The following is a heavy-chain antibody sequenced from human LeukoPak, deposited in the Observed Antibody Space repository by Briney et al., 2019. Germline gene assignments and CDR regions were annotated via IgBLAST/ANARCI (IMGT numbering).Heavy chain of an antibody. CDR2: INWDGGST. Sequence: GGSLRLSCAASGFTFDEYGMSWVRQAPGKGLEWVSGINWDGGSTAYADSVQGRFTISRDNARNSLHLQMKSLRAEDTALYYCARDSFSGSSLDYWGQGTLVTVSS. CDR3: ARDSFSGSSLDY. J-gene: IGHJ4*02. CDR1: GFTFDEYG. V-gene: IGHV3-20*04. D-gene: IGHD1-26*01.